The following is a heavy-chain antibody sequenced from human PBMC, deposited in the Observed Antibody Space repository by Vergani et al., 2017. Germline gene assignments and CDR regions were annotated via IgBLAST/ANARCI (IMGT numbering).Heavy chain of an antibody. CDR1: GYSFTNYW. V-gene: IGHV5-51*01. D-gene: IGHD3-22*01. CDR3: ARLYGRDSSGSKYFDY. J-gene: IGHJ4*02. Sequence: EVQLVQSGAEVKKPGESLKISCQISGYSFTNYWIGWVRQMPGKGLEWMGIIHPDDSDTRYSPSFQGQVTISVDKSISTAYLQRSSLRASDSAMYYCARLYGRDSSGSKYFDYWVQGTLVTVSS. CDR2: IHPDDSDT.